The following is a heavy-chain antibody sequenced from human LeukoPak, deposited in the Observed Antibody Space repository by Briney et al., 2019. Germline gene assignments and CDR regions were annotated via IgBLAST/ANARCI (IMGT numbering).Heavy chain of an antibody. CDR2: VFPADSDT. CDR1: GYSLNNYW. Sequence: GESLKISCKVSGYSLNNYWIAWVRQMPGKGLEWMGIVFPADSDTRYSPSFQGQVTTSADKSINTAYLQWSSLKASDTATYYCARYDGGATADFWGQGTLVTVSS. CDR3: ARYDGGATADF. D-gene: IGHD1-26*01. V-gene: IGHV5-51*01. J-gene: IGHJ4*02.